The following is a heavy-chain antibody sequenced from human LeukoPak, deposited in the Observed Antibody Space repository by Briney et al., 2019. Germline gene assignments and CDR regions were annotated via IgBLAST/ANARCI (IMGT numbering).Heavy chain of an antibody. Sequence: GGSLRLSCAASGFTFSSYGMTWVRQAPGKGLEWVSYISSSSSTKYYADSMKGRFTISRDNAKNSLYLQMNSLRAEDTAVYYCARGDPENYYYYYMDVWGKGTTVTVSS. CDR1: GFTFSSYG. D-gene: IGHD2-21*02. CDR2: ISSSSSTK. V-gene: IGHV3-48*01. CDR3: ARGDPENYYYYYMDV. J-gene: IGHJ6*03.